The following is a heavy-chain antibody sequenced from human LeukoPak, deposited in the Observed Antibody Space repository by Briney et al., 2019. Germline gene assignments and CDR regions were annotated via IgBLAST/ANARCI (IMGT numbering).Heavy chain of an antibody. Sequence: GGSLRLSCAASGFNFRDYYMSWIRQAPGKGLEWVSYSSGSGSTIYYADSVKGRFTISRDNAKNSLYLQMNSLRAEDTAVYYCARDNREVRGGDCFDVWGKGTTVTVSS. CDR2: SSGSGSTI. J-gene: IGHJ6*04. D-gene: IGHD2-21*02. CDR3: ARDNREVRGGDCFDV. CDR1: GFNFRDYY. V-gene: IGHV3-11*01.